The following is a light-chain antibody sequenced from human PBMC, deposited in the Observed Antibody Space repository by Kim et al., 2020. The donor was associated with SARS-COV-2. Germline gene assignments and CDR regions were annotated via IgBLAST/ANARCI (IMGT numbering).Light chain of an antibody. J-gene: IGKJ1*01. V-gene: IGKV3-20*01. CDR3: LQYGTSPQT. Sequence: EIALTQSPGTLSLSPGERVTLSCRASQILSGNFLAWYQQKPGQAPRLLIYGASSRAPGIPDRFSGSGSGADFTLIISRLESEDFAVYYCLQYGTSPQTFGQGTKVDIK. CDR2: GAS. CDR1: QILSGNF.